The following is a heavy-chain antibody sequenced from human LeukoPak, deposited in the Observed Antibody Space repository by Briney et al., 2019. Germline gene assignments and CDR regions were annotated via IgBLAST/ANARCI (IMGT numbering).Heavy chain of an antibody. Sequence: GRSLRLSCAASGFTFSSYAMHWVRQAPGKGLEWVAVISYDGSNKYCADSVKGRFTISRDNSKNTLYLQMNSLRAEDTAVYYCARGPRLDYGMDVWGQGTTVTVSS. J-gene: IGHJ6*02. CDR2: ISYDGSNK. CDR3: ARGPRLDYGMDV. CDR1: GFTFSSYA. V-gene: IGHV3-30-3*01.